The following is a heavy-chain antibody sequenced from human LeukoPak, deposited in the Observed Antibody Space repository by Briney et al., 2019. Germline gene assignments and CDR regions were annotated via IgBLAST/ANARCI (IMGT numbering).Heavy chain of an antibody. J-gene: IGHJ4*02. CDR2: INHSGST. D-gene: IGHD2-8*01. CDR1: GGSFSGYY. Sequence: PSENLSLNCAVYGGSFSGYYWSRIRQPPGHGLEWLGEINHSGSTNYNPSLKSRVTISVDTSKNQFSLKLSSVTAADTAVYYCARVVGVRAETFDHWGQGTLVTVSS. V-gene: IGHV4-34*01. CDR3: ARVVGVRAETFDH.